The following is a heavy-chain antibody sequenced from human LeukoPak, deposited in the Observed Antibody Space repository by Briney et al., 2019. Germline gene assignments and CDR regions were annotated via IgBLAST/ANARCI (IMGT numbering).Heavy chain of an antibody. V-gene: IGHV3-7*01. CDR1: GFTFSSYW. Sequence: GGSLRLSCAASGFTFSSYWMSWVRQAPGKGLEWVANIKQDGSEKYYVDSVKGRFTISRDNAKNSLYLQMNSLRAEDTAVYYCASVDAAMVLYAFDIWGQGTMVTVSS. CDR3: ASVDAAMVLYAFDI. J-gene: IGHJ3*02. D-gene: IGHD5-18*01. CDR2: IKQDGSEK.